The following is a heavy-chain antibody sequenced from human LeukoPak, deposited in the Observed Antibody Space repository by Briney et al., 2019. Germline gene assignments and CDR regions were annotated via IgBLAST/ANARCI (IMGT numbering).Heavy chain of an antibody. CDR2: VYYSGST. CDR3: ARGQYRSCRFDY. J-gene: IGHJ4*01. CDR1: GGSISGYY. Sequence: PSETLSLTCTVSGGSISGYYWSWIRQPPGKGLEWIGYVYYSGSTNYNPSLKSRVTISVDTSNNQFSLKLNSVTAADTAVYYCARGQYRSCRFDYWGQEPWSPSPQ. D-gene: IGHD6-19*01. V-gene: IGHV4-59*01.